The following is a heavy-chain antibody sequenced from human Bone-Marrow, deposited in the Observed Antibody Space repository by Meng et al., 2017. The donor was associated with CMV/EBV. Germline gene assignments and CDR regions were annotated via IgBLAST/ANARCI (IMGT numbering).Heavy chain of an antibody. Sequence: GSLRLSCTVSGGSISSSSYYWGWIRQPPGKGREWIGSIYYSGSTYYNPSLKSRVTISVDTSKNQFSLKLSSVTAADTAVYYCARDPLGYCSSTSLCVWGQGTMVTVSS. CDR3: ARDPLGYCSSTSLCV. V-gene: IGHV4-39*07. CDR2: IYYSGST. J-gene: IGHJ6*02. CDR1: GGSISSSSYY. D-gene: IGHD2-2*01.